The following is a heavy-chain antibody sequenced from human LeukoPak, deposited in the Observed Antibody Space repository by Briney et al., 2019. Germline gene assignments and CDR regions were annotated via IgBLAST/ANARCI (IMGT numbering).Heavy chain of an antibody. J-gene: IGHJ4*02. V-gene: IGHV4-34*01. D-gene: IGHD3-10*01. CDR2: INHSGST. CDR1: GGSFSSYY. CDR3: TRAKHIIMVRGVITRYFDY. Sequence: SETLSLTCGVYGGSFSSYYWSWIRQPPGKGLEWIGEINHSGSTNYNPPLTSRVTMSVDTSKNQFALKLRSVTAADTAVYYCTRAKHIIMVRGVITRYFDYWGQGTLVTVSS.